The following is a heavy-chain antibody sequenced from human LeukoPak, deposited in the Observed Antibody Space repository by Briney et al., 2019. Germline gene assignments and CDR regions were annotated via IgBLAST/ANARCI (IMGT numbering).Heavy chain of an antibody. D-gene: IGHD1-26*01. J-gene: IGHJ5*02. CDR3: AKGSYYDWFDP. CDR1: GFTFSSYG. CDR2: ISTTGGTT. V-gene: IGHV3-23*01. Sequence: GGSLRLSCAASGFTFSSYGMSWVRQAPGKGLEWVSAISTTGGTTYYADSVKGRFTISRDNSQNTLYLQMNSLRAEDTAVYYCAKGSYYDWFDPWGQGTLVTVSS.